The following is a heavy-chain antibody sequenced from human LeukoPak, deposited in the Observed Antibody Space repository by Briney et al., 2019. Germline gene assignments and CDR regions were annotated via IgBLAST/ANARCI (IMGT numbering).Heavy chain of an antibody. Sequence: GGSLRLSCVASGFTFSSNWMSWVRQAPGKGLEWMANIKQDGSGKYYVDSVKGRFTISRDNAKNSLYLQMNSLRAEDTAVYYCARDAAVAAYFDYWGQGTLVTVSS. V-gene: IGHV3-7*01. CDR3: ARDAAVAAYFDY. CDR2: IKQDGSGK. CDR1: GFTFSSNW. D-gene: IGHD6-19*01. J-gene: IGHJ4*02.